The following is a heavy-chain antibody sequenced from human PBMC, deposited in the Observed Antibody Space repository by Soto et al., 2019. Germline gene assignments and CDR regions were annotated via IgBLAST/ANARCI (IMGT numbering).Heavy chain of an antibody. CDR2: IYPGDSDT. CDR3: ARQVRPIAARPYYFDY. Sequence: GESLKISCKGSGYSFTSYWIGWVRQMPGKGLEWMGIIYPGDSDTRYSPSFQGQVTISADKSISTAYLQWSSLKASDTAMYYCARQVRPIAARPYYFDYWGQGTLVTVPQ. V-gene: IGHV5-51*01. J-gene: IGHJ4*02. D-gene: IGHD6-6*01. CDR1: GYSFTSYW.